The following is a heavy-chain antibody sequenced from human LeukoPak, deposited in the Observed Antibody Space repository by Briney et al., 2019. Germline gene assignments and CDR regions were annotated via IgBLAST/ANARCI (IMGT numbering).Heavy chain of an antibody. CDR3: ARDRYDRAFDY. V-gene: IGHV3-30*04. Sequence: GGSLRLSCAASGFTFSSYAMHWVRQAPGKGLEWVAVISYDGSNKYYADPVKGRFTISRDNSKNTLYLQMNSLRAEDTAVYYCARDRYDRAFDYWGQGTLVTVSS. D-gene: IGHD3-16*02. J-gene: IGHJ4*02. CDR2: ISYDGSNK. CDR1: GFTFSSYA.